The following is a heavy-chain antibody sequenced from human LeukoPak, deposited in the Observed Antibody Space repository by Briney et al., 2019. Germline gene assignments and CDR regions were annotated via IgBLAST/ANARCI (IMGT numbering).Heavy chain of an antibody. CDR3: ARLLVRGTDV. CDR1: GGSFSGYY. J-gene: IGHJ6*04. CDR2: INHSGST. D-gene: IGHD3-10*01. V-gene: IGHV4-34*01. Sequence: SETLSLTCAVYGGSFSGYYWSWIRQPPGKGLEWIGEINHSGSTNYNPSLKSRVTISVDTSKNQFSLKLSSVTAADTAVYYCARLLVRGTDVWGKGTTVTISS.